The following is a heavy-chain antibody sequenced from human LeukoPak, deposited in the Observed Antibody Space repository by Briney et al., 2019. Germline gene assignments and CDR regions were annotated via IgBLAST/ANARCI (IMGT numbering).Heavy chain of an antibody. CDR1: GFTFSSYS. CDR2: ISSSSSYI. J-gene: IGHJ4*02. CDR3: ASEIIFGSFDY. D-gene: IGHD3-3*01. Sequence: PGGSLRLSCAASGFTFSSYSMNWVRQAPGKGLEWVSSISSSSSYIYYADSLKGRFTISRDNAKNSLYLQMNSLRAEDTAVYYCASEIIFGSFDYWGQGTLVTVSS. V-gene: IGHV3-21*01.